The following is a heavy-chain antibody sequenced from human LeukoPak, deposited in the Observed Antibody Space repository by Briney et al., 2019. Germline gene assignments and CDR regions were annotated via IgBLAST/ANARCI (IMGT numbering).Heavy chain of an antibody. V-gene: IGHV4-31*03. CDR1: GGSISSGGYY. CDR3: ARATVGARDAFDI. CDR2: IYYSGST. D-gene: IGHD1-26*01. J-gene: IGHJ3*02. Sequence: SQTLSLTCTVSGGSISSGGYYWSWIRQHPGKGLEWIGYIYYSGSTYYNPSLKSRVTISVDTSKNQFSLKLSSVTAADTAVYFCARATVGARDAFDIWGQGTMVTVSS.